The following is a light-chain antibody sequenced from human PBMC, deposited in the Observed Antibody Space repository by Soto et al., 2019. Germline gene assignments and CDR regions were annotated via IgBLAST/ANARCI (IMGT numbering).Light chain of an antibody. CDR3: CSYTSSETVV. J-gene: IGLJ3*02. CDR2: EVN. V-gene: IGLV2-23*02. CDR1: NSDVGKYDF. Sequence: QSALTQPASVSGTPGQSITISCTGTNSDVGKYDFVSWYRHYPDKAPKFIIYEVNKRPSGVSHRFSGSKSGSTASLTISGLQAEDEAHYYCCSYTSSETVVFGGGTKVTVL.